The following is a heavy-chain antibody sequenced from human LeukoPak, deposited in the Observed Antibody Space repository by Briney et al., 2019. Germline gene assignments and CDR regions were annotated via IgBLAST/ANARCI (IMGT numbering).Heavy chain of an antibody. CDR2: IYSGGST. CDR3: ASKGSIAARHGFDC. CDR1: GFTVSSNY. D-gene: IGHD6-6*01. Sequence: GGSLRLSCAASGFTVSSNYMSWVRQAPGKGLEWVSVIYSGGSTYYADSVKGRFTISRDNYKNTLYLQMNSLRAEDTAVYYCASKGSIAARHGFDCWGQGTLVTVSS. V-gene: IGHV3-66*02. J-gene: IGHJ4*02.